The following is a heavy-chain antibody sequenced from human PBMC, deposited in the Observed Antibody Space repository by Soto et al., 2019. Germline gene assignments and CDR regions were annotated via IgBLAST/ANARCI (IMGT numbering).Heavy chain of an antibody. V-gene: IGHV3-33*01. J-gene: IGHJ4*02. Sequence: GGSLRLSCAASGFTSSYYAIHWVRQAPGKGLEWVAYIWYDGSNEYYGDSVKGRFTISRDNSRDTMYLQMNSLRAEDTAVYYCARDMGSGYSLDYWGQGTLVTVSS. CDR1: GFTSSYYA. CDR3: ARDMGSGYSLDY. D-gene: IGHD3-22*01. CDR2: IWYDGSNE.